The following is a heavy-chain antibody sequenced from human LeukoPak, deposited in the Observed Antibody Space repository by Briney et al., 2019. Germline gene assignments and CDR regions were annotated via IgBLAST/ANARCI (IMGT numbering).Heavy chain of an antibody. Sequence: PGGSLRLSCAASGSTFSSYAMSWVRQAPGKGLEWVSTISGSTTATYYAGSVKGRFTISRDNSKNTLYLEMNSLRAEDTAIYYCAKDKTATAQNFDYWGQGTLVTVSS. CDR3: AKDKTATAQNFDY. V-gene: IGHV3-23*01. CDR1: GSTFSSYA. J-gene: IGHJ4*02. CDR2: ISGSTTAT. D-gene: IGHD1-1*01.